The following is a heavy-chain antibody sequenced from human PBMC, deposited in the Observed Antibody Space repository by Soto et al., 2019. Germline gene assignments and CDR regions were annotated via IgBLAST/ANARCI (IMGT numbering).Heavy chain of an antibody. Sequence: SVKVSCKASGGTFSSYAISWVRQAPGQGLEWMGGIIPIFGTANYAQKFQGRVTITADKSTSTAYMELSSLRSEDTAVYYCAREKYSSSWFDPWGQGTLVTVS. D-gene: IGHD6-13*01. CDR3: AREKYSSSWFDP. J-gene: IGHJ5*02. CDR2: IIPIFGTA. CDR1: GGTFSSYA. V-gene: IGHV1-69*06.